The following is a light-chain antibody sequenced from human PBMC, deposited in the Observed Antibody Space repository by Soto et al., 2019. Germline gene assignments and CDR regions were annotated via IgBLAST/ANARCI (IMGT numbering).Light chain of an antibody. V-gene: IGLV2-23*02. CDR1: SSDVGSYNL. J-gene: IGLJ3*02. CDR3: CSYAGSSTFEKV. CDR2: EVN. Sequence: QSVLTQPASVSGSPGQSITISCTGTSSDVGSYNLVSWYQQHPGKAPKLMIYEVNKRPSGVSNRFSASKSGNTASLTISGLQAEDEADYYCCSYAGSSTFEKVFGGGTKLTVL.